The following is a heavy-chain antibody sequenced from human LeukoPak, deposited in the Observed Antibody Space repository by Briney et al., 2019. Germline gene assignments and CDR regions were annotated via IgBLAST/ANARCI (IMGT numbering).Heavy chain of an antibody. V-gene: IGHV3-9*01. J-gene: IGHJ4*02. CDR3: SKEYGIAATGTRGDFDY. D-gene: IGHD6-13*01. Sequence: GRSLRLSCAASGFTFDDYAMRWVRQAPGKGLGWVSGISWNSGNIGYADSVKGRFTISRDNAKNSLYLQMNSLRAEDTAVYYCSKEYGIAATGTRGDFDYRGQGTLVTVSS. CDR1: GFTFDDYA. CDR2: ISWNSGNI.